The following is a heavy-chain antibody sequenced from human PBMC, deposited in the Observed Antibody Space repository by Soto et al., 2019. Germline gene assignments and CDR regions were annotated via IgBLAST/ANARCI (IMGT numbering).Heavy chain of an antibody. J-gene: IGHJ4*02. CDR3: ARGRYGDY. V-gene: IGHV1-18*01. CDR2: ISAHNGNT. CDR1: GYDFTTYG. Sequence: QVHLVQSGAEVKKPGASVKVSCKGSGYDFTTYGITWVRQAPGQGLEWMAWISAHNGNTDYAQKLQGRVTVTRDTSTSTAYMELRSLSSDATAMDYCARGRYGDYWGQGALVTVSS. D-gene: IGHD1-1*01.